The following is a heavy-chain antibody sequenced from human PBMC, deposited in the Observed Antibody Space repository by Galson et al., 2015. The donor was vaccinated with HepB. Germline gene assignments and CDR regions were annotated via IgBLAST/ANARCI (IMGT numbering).Heavy chain of an antibody. V-gene: IGHV3-7*03. J-gene: IGHJ4*02. Sequence: SLRLSCAASGFTFSSYWMSWVRQAPGKGLEWVANIKQDGSEKYYVDSVKGRFTISRDNAKNSLYLQMNSLRAEDTAVYYCAREWGVYGSGSYYNDYWGQGTLVTVSS. CDR3: AREWGVYGSGSYYNDY. CDR1: GFTFSSYW. D-gene: IGHD3-10*01. CDR2: IKQDGSEK.